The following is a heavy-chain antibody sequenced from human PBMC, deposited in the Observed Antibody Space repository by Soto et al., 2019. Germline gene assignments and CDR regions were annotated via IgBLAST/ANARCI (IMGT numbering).Heavy chain of an antibody. CDR2: IIPIFGTA. CDR1: GGTFSSYA. CDR3: VRAWGYGARHYDAFDI. J-gene: IGHJ3*02. D-gene: IGHD4-17*01. Sequence: QVQLVQSGAEVKKPGSSVKVSCKASGGTFSSYAISWVRQAPGQGLEWMGGIIPIFGTANYAQKFQGKVTITADESTSTAYMELSSLRSEDTAVYYCVRAWGYGARHYDAFDIWGQGTMVTVSS. V-gene: IGHV1-69*01.